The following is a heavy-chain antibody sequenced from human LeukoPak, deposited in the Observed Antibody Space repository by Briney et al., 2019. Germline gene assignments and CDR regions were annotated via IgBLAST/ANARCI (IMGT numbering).Heavy chain of an antibody. J-gene: IGHJ5*02. D-gene: IGHD3-10*01. Sequence: SETLSLTCTVSGGSISRYYWSWIRQPPGKGLEWIGFTHNSGTTNYNPSLKSRVTMSLDTSKNQFSLQLSSVTAADTAVYYCARGLGSGSYYMFWFDPWGQGTLVTVSS. CDR1: GGSISRYY. CDR2: THNSGTT. CDR3: ARGLGSGSYYMFWFDP. V-gene: IGHV4-59*01.